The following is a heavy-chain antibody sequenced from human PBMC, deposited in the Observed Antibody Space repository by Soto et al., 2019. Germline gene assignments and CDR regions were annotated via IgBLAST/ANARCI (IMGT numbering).Heavy chain of an antibody. Sequence: EVQLVQSGPEVKKPGESLKITCKASGDTFTTFWIGRVSQLPGKGLEWMGIIYPGDSDTRYSPSFRGQVTISADKSITTVYLQWSSLKASDTAMYYCARLLHVYGDYAGAFDIWGQGTMVTVSS. J-gene: IGHJ3*02. CDR3: ARLLHVYGDYAGAFDI. D-gene: IGHD4-17*01. V-gene: IGHV5-51*01. CDR1: GDTFTTFW. CDR2: IYPGDSDT.